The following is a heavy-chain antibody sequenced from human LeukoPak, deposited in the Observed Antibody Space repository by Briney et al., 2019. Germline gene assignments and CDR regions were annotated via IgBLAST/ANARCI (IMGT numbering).Heavy chain of an antibody. J-gene: IGHJ3*02. CDR3: ARDPILYYYGSGRPHFPDAFDI. CDR1: GFTFSSYS. CDR2: ISSSSSYI. D-gene: IGHD3-10*01. V-gene: IGHV3-21*01. Sequence: PGGSLRLSCAASGFTFSSYSMNWVRQAPGKGLEWVSSISSSSSYIYYADSVKGRFTISRDNAKNSLYLQMNSLRAEDTAVYYCARDPILYYYGSGRPHFPDAFDIWGQGTMVTVSS.